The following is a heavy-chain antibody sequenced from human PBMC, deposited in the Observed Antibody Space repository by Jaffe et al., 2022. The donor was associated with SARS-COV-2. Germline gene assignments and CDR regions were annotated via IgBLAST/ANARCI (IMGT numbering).Heavy chain of an antibody. CDR1: GFTFSSSW. CDR3: AREVGDYGSSSAYIGYYGMDV. J-gene: IGHJ6*02. CDR2: IKGDGSRT. D-gene: IGHD2-2*03. V-gene: IGHV3-74*01. Sequence: EAQLAESGGGLAQPGGSLRLSCAASGFTFSSSWFHWVRQAPGKGLVWVSRIKGDGSRTSYADFVRGRFTISRDDAKNTVYLLLNRLRAEDTAIYYCAREVGDYGSSSAYIGYYGMDVWGQGTTVTVSS.